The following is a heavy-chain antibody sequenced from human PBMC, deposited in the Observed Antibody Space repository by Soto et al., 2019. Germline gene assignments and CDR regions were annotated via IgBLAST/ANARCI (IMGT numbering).Heavy chain of an antibody. Sequence: QVQLVESGVGVVQPGRSLRLSCAASGFTFSSYAMHWVRQAPGKGLEWVAVISYDGSNKYYADSVKGRFTISRDNSKNTLYLQMNGLRAEDTAEYYCARERADYYYGSGPFDPWGQGTLVTVSS. CDR2: ISYDGSNK. CDR3: ARERADYYYGSGPFDP. V-gene: IGHV3-30-3*01. D-gene: IGHD3-10*01. J-gene: IGHJ5*02. CDR1: GFTFSSYA.